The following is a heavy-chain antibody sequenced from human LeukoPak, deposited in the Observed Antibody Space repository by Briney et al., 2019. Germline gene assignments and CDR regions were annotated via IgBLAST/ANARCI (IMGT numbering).Heavy chain of an antibody. CDR1: GGSLSSYY. CDR3: ARGGALSVWFDP. D-gene: IGHD1-26*01. CDR2: IYYSGST. V-gene: IGHV4-59*01. J-gene: IGHJ5*02. Sequence: SETLSLTCTVSGGSLSSYYWSWIRQPPGKGLEWIGYIYYSGSTNYNPSLKSRVTISVDTSKNQFSLKLSSVTAADTAVYYCARGGALSVWFDPWGQGTLVTVSS.